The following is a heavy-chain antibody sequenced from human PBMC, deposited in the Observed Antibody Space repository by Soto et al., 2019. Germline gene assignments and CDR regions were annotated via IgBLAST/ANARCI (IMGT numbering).Heavy chain of an antibody. V-gene: IGHV1-18*01. J-gene: IGHJ5*02. CDR1: GYTFTSYG. CDR3: ARDKGAYCGGDCYSTWFDP. D-gene: IGHD2-21*02. Sequence: QVQLVQSGAEVKKPGASVKVSCKASGYTFTSYGISWVRQAPGQGLEWMGWISAYNGNTNYAQKLQGRVTMTTDTPTRTAYMELRSLRSDDTAVYYCARDKGAYCGGDCYSTWFDPWGQGTLVTVSS. CDR2: ISAYNGNT.